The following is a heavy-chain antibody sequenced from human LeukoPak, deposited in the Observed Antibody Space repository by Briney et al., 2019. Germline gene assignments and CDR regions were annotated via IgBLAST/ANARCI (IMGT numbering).Heavy chain of an antibody. J-gene: IGHJ4*02. CDR2: IYSGGST. CDR1: GFTVSSNY. V-gene: IGHV3-53*01. D-gene: IGHD1/OR15-1a*01. CDR3: AREGQQQPFFDY. Sequence: GSLQLSCAASGFTVSSNYMSWVRQAPGKGLEWVSVIYSGGSTYYADSGKGRFTISRDNSKNTLYLQMNSLRAEDTAVYYCAREGQQQPFFDYWGQGTLVTVSS.